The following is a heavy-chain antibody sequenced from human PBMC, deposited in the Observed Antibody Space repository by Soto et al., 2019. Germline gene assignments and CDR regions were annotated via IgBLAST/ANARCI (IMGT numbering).Heavy chain of an antibody. Sequence: AASVKVSCKASGGTFSSYAISWVRQAPGQGLEWMGGIIPIFGTANYAQKFQGRVTITAGESTSTAYMELSSLRSEDTAVYYCAGGFGETGNWFDPWGQGTLVTVSS. V-gene: IGHV1-69*13. CDR1: GGTFSSYA. CDR2: IIPIFGTA. J-gene: IGHJ5*02. D-gene: IGHD3-10*01. CDR3: AGGFGETGNWFDP.